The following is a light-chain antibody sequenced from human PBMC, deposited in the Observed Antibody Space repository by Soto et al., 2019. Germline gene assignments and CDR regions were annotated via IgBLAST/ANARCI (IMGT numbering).Light chain of an antibody. CDR1: SSDVGSYNL. V-gene: IGLV2-23*01. CDR3: CSYAGSSTVV. CDR2: EGS. Sequence: QSALTQPASVSGSPGQXITISCTGTSSDVGSYNLVSWYQQHPGKAPKLMIYEGSKRPSGVSNRFSGSKSGNTASLTISGLQAEDEADYYCCSYAGSSTVVFGGGTKLTVL. J-gene: IGLJ2*01.